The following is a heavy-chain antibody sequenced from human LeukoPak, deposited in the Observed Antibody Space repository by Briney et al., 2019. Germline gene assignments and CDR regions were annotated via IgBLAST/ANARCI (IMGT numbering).Heavy chain of an antibody. CDR1: GVSISNYY. J-gene: IGHJ5*02. CDR3: ARGILYTSVTTENWFDP. V-gene: IGHV4-4*07. Sequence: SETLSLTCTVSGVSISNYYWNWIRQPAGKGLEWIGRIYSSGSTNYNPSLKSRVTMSIDTSKNHFSLKLTSVTAADTAVYYCARGILYTSVTTENWFDPWGQGTPVTVSS. CDR2: IYSSGST. D-gene: IGHD4-11*01.